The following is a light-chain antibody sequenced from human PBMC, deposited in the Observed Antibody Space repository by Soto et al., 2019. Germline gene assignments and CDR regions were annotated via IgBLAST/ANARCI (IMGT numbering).Light chain of an antibody. J-gene: IGLJ6*01. CDR1: SSDVGGYNY. CDR2: DVN. CDR3: CSYAGSYTLV. V-gene: IGLV2-11*01. Sequence: QSVLTQPRSVSGSPGQSVTISCTGTSSDVGGYNYVSWYQQHPGKAPKLMIYDVNKRPSGVPDRFSGSKSGNTASLTISGLQAEDEADYYCCSYAGSYTLVFG.